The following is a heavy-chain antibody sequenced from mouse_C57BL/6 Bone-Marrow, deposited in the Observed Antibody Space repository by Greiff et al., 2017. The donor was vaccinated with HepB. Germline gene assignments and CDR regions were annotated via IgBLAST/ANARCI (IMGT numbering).Heavy chain of an antibody. Sequence: VQLQQPGAELVKPGASVKLSCKASGYTFTSYWMHWVKQRPGRGLEWIGRIDPNSGGTKYNEKFKSKATLTVDKPSSTAYMQLSSLTSEDSAVYDCARGEEDYSNYEKYFDYWGQGTTRTVSS. V-gene: IGHV1-72*01. CDR1: GYTFTSYW. D-gene: IGHD2-5*01. CDR3: ARGEEDYSNYEKYFDY. CDR2: IDPNSGGT. J-gene: IGHJ2*01.